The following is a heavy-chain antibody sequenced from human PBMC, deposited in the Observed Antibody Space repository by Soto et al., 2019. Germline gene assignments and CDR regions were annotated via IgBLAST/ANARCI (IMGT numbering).Heavy chain of an antibody. CDR2: VYHTGDT. V-gene: IGHV4-4*02. J-gene: IGHJ5*02. Sequence: PSDTLSLTCGVCGGTVASSHWWSWVRQSPGRGLEGIGNVYHTGDTNFNPSLQSRVTFSVDKSNNQFSLRLTSVTAADTAVYFCAREIVTAGGNNYFDPWGPGTLVTVSS. CDR1: GGTVASSHW. CDR3: AREIVTAGGNNYFDP. D-gene: IGHD2-21*02.